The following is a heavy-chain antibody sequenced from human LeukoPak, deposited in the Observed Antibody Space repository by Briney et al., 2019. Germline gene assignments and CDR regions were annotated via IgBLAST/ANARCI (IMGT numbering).Heavy chain of an antibody. Sequence: SETLSLTCTVSGGSISSYYWSWIRQPAGKGLEWIGRIYTSGSTNYNPSLESRVTVSVDTSKNQFSLKLSSVTAADTAVYYCAGAGATTGSDYWGQGTLVTVSS. CDR3: AGAGATTGSDY. J-gene: IGHJ4*02. D-gene: IGHD1-26*01. V-gene: IGHV4-4*07. CDR1: GGSISSYY. CDR2: IYTSGST.